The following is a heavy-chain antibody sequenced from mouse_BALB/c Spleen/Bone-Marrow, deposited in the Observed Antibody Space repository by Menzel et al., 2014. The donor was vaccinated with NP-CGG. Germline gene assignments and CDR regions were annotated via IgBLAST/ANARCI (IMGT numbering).Heavy chain of an antibody. V-gene: IGHV3-2*02. CDR3: ARSGNFFDY. D-gene: IGHD1-3*01. J-gene: IGHJ2*01. CDR1: GYSITSGFA. Sequence: EVQGVESGPGLVKPSQSLSLTCTVTGYSITSGFAWNWIRQFPGNNLEWMGYITSSGRTSYHPSLKGRISITRDTSKNQFFLQLNSVTTKDTATYYCARSGNFFDYWGQGTTLTVSS. CDR2: ITSSGRT.